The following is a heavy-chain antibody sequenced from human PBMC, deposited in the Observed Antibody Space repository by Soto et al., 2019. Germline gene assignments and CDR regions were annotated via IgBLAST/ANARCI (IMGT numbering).Heavy chain of an antibody. J-gene: IGHJ4*02. CDR3: ASSQTAPGVYAIKIVY. V-gene: IGHV1-69*12. CDR1: GGTFSSYA. CDR2: IIPIFVTA. D-gene: IGHD2-8*01. Sequence: QVQLVQSGAEVKKPGSSVKVSCKASGGTFSSYAISWLRQSPGQGLEWMGGIIPIFVTANYAQKFQGRVTLTAYQSTSTSYMKLSSLRSDDTAVYYCASSQTAPGVYAIKIVYWGQGTLVTVSS.